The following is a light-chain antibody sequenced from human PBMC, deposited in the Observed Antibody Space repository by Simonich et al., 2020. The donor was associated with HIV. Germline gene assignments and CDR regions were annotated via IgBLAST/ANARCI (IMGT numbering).Light chain of an antibody. CDR2: KAS. J-gene: IGKJ4*01. CDR3: QHYNSYWALT. CDR1: QSISIW. Sequence: IQLTPSPSTLSASVVDRFTITCRASQSISIWLAWYQQKPGKAPKLLIYKASSLESGVPSRFSGSGSGTEFTLTISSLHPDDFATYYCQHYNSYWALTFGGGTKVDTK. V-gene: IGKV1-5*03.